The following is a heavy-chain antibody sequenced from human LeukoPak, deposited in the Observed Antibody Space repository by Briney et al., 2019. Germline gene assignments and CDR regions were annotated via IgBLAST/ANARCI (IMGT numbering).Heavy chain of an antibody. D-gene: IGHD3-10*01. CDR3: ARARGSGSYYGHDYYYYYYMDV. CDR2: INPSGGST. CDR1: GYTFTTDY. V-gene: IGHV1-46*01. Sequence: ASVKVSCRASGYTFTTDYIHWVRQAPGQGLEWMGIINPSGGSTTYAQKFQGRVIMTGDTSTSTVYMELRSLRSEDTAVYYCARARGSGSYYGHDYYYYYYMDVWGQGTTVTVSS. J-gene: IGHJ6*03.